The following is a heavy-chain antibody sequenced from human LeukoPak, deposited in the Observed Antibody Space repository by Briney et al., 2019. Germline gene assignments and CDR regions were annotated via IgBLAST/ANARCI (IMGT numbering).Heavy chain of an antibody. D-gene: IGHD3-16*02. CDR3: AREFRDDYVWGSYRYTPLTFDY. Sequence: PGGSLRLSCAASGFTFSSYWMHWVRQAPGKGLVWVSRINSDGSSTSYADSVKGRFTISRDNSKNTLYLQMNSLRAEDTAVYYSAREFRDDYVWGSYRYTPLTFDYWGQGTLVTVSS. J-gene: IGHJ4*02. V-gene: IGHV3-74*01. CDR2: INSDGSST. CDR1: GFTFSSYW.